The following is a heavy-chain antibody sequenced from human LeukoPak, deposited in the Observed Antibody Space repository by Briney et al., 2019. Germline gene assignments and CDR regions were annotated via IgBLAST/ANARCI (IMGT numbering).Heavy chain of an antibody. J-gene: IGHJ4*02. Sequence: GGSLRLSCAASGFTFSSYGMHWVRQAPGKGLEWVAVIWYDGSNKYYADSVKGRFTISRDNPKNTLYLQMNSLRAEDTAVYYCARVAVGYCSSTSCYGDYWGQGTLVTVSS. V-gene: IGHV3-33*01. CDR3: ARVAVGYCSSTSCYGDY. CDR1: GFTFSSYG. D-gene: IGHD2-2*01. CDR2: IWYDGSNK.